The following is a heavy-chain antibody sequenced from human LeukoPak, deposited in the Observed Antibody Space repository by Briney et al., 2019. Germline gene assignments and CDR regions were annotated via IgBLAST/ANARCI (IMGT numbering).Heavy chain of an antibody. Sequence: RASVKVSCKASGVTFSSYAISWVRQAPGQGLEWMGGIIPIFGTANYAQKFQGRVTITADESTSTAYMELSSLRSEDTAVYYCARDRDEGLGGFLEYYWGQGTLVTVSS. CDR1: GVTFSSYA. CDR3: ARDRDEGLGGFLEYY. CDR2: IIPIFGTA. D-gene: IGHD3-3*01. J-gene: IGHJ4*02. V-gene: IGHV1-69*13.